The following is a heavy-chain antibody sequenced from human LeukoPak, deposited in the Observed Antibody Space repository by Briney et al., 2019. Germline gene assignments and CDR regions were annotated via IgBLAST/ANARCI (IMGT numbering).Heavy chain of an antibody. V-gene: IGHV4-39*01. CDR3: ARQGGSGSLFDH. Sequence: SETLSLTCSVSGGSTSNRSFYWGWIRQPPGKGLEWIGSIFYAGATYYSPSLKSRVTMSVDTSINQFSLRLRSVTAADTAIYYCARQGGSGSLFDHWGQGTVVTVSS. CDR2: IFYAGAT. D-gene: IGHD3-22*01. J-gene: IGHJ4*02. CDR1: GGSTSNRSFY.